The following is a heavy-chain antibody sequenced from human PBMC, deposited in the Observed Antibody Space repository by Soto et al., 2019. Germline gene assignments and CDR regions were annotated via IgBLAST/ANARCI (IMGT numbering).Heavy chain of an antibody. D-gene: IGHD3-9*01. V-gene: IGHV4-59*01. CDR2: IYYRGRT. CDR1: GGSISSYY. Sequence: PSETLSLTCTVSGGSISSYYWSWIRQPPGKGLERNGYIYYRGRTNYNPYIKSRITISVDTSKNQFSLKLSSVTAADTAVYFCAREVGYDILTGDLNWFDPWGQGTLVTVS. J-gene: IGHJ5*02. CDR3: AREVGYDILTGDLNWFDP.